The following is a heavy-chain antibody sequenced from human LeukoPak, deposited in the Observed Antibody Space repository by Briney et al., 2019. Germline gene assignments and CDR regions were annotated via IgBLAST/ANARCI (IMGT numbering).Heavy chain of an antibody. CDR3: ARAGGGYDLRSAVNWFDP. D-gene: IGHD5-12*01. CDR2: IYYSGST. V-gene: IGHV4-59*01. J-gene: IGHJ5*02. Sequence: PSETLSLTCTVSGGSISSYYWSWIRQPPGKGLEWIGYIYYSGSTNYNPSLKSRVTISVDTSTNQFSLKLSSVPAADTAVYYCARAGGGYDLRSAVNWFDPWGQGTLVTVSS. CDR1: GGSISSYY.